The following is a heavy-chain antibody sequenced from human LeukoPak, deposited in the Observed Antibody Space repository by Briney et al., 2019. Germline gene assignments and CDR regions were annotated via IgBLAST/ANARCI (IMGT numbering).Heavy chain of an antibody. CDR3: ATLTGGDDAFDI. V-gene: IGHV4-39*07. CDR2: IYYSGSS. CDR1: GGSISSSGYY. D-gene: IGHD4-23*01. J-gene: IGHJ3*02. Sequence: SETLSLTCTVSGGSISSSGYYWGWVRQPPGKELEWIGSIYYSGSSHYNPSLKSRVSMSRDTAKNRFSLNLSSVTAADTAVYYCATLTGGDDAFDIWGQGTMVTVSS.